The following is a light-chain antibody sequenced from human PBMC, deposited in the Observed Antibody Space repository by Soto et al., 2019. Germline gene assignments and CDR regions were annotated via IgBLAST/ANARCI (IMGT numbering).Light chain of an antibody. CDR1: QNVNTW. Sequence: DIQMTQSPSALSAFVGDRVTITCRASQNVNTWLAWYQQKTGRAPKLLIYKASNLESGVPSRFSGSGSGTEFTLTISSLQPDDLATYYCQQYIWFPWTFGQGTKVEIK. V-gene: IGKV1-5*03. CDR3: QQYIWFPWT. J-gene: IGKJ1*01. CDR2: KAS.